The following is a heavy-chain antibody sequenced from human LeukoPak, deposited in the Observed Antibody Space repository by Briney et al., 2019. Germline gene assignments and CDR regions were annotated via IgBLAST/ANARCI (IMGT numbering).Heavy chain of an antibody. J-gene: IGHJ1*01. D-gene: IGHD6-13*01. V-gene: IGHV3-33*06. CDR2: IWYDGSNK. CDR3: AKALGSSSWFQYFQH. Sequence: GGSLRLSCAASGFTFSSYGMHWVRQAPGKGLEWVAVIWYDGSNKYYADSVKGRFTISRDNSKNTLNLQMNSLRAEDTAVYYCAKALGSSSWFQYFQHWGQGTLVTVSS. CDR1: GFTFSSYG.